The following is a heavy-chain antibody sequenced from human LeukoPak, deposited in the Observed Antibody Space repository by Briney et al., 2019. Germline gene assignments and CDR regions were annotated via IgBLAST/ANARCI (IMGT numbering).Heavy chain of an antibody. CDR3: ARNDWNDPWFDP. V-gene: IGHV1-2*02. Sequence: ASVKVSCKASGYTFTGYYIHWVRQAPGQGLEWMGWLNPKSGGTNYAQDFQGRVTMTRDTIINTAYMELSRLRSDDTAVYYCARNDWNDPWFDPWGQGTLVTVYS. D-gene: IGHD1-1*01. CDR2: LNPKSGGT. J-gene: IGHJ5*02. CDR1: GYTFTGYY.